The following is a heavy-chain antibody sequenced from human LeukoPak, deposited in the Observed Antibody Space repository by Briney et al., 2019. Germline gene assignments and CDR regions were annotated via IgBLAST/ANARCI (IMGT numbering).Heavy chain of an antibody. CDR1: GFTFDDYA. Sequence: PGGSLRLSCAASGFTFDDYAMHWVRHAPGKGLEWVSGISWNSGSIGYADSVKGRFTISRGNAKNSLYLQMNSLRAEDTALYYCAKDRGTMITFGGVIVLWGQGTLVTVSS. CDR3: AKDRGTMITFGGVIVL. V-gene: IGHV3-9*01. J-gene: IGHJ4*02. D-gene: IGHD3-16*02. CDR2: ISWNSGSI.